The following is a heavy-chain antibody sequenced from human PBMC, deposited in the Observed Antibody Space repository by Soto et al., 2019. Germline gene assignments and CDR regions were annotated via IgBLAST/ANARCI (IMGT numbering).Heavy chain of an antibody. D-gene: IGHD3-22*01. CDR2: ISYDGSNK. V-gene: IGHV3-30-3*01. CDR3: ARDQGVITTIDY. J-gene: IGHJ4*02. CDR1: GFTFSSYA. Sequence: GSLRLSCAASGFTFSSYAMHWVRQAPGKGLEWVAVISYDGSNKYYADSVKGRFTISRDNSKNTLYLQMNSLRAEDTAVYYCARDQGVITTIDYWGQGTLVTVSS.